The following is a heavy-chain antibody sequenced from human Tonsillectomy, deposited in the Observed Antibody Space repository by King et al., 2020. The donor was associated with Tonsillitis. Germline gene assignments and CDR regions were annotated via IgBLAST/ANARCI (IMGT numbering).Heavy chain of an antibody. J-gene: IGHJ4*02. CDR3: ARVYYGSVSYHNNYFDY. D-gene: IGHD3-10*01. CDR2: IYYSGST. CDR1: GGSISSSGYY. V-gene: IGHV4-31*03. Sequence: VQLQESGPGLVKPSQTLSLTCTVSGGSISSSGYYWSWIRQHPGKGLEWIGYIYYSGSTYYNPSLKSRVTISVDTSKNHFSLRLSSVPAADTAGYYCARVYYGSVSYHNNYFDYWGQGTLVTVSS.